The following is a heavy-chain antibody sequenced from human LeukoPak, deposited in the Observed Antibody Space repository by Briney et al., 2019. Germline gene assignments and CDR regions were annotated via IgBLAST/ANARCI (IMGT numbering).Heavy chain of an antibody. CDR3: ARGGYSGYDYLYYFDY. D-gene: IGHD5-12*01. CDR2: MNPNSGNT. J-gene: IGHJ4*02. CDR1: GYTFTSYD. V-gene: IGHV1-8*01. Sequence: GASVKVSCKASGYTFTSYDINWVRQATGQGLEWMGWMNPNSGNTGYAQKFQGRVTMTRNTSISTAYMELSSLRSEDTAVYYCARGGYSGYDYLYYFDYWGQGTLVTVSS.